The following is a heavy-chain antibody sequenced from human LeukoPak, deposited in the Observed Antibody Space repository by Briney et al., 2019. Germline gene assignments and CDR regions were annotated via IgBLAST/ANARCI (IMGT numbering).Heavy chain of an antibody. V-gene: IGHV1-2*02. J-gene: IGHJ5*02. CDR2: MNPNSGDT. CDR1: GYTFADYY. Sequence: VASVKVSCKASGYTFADYYIHWVRQAPGQGLEWVGWMNPNSGDTNYARSFQGRVTMTRDTSISTAYMELSRLRFDDTAVYYCAKDPFDQMLTENWFDPWGQGTLVTVSS. D-gene: IGHD2-2*01. CDR3: AKDPFDQMLTENWFDP.